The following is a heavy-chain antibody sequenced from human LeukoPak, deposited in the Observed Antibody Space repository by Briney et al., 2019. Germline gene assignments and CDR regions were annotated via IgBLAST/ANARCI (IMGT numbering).Heavy chain of an antibody. CDR2: IYSSGIT. CDR3: VRAPPSGCGGDCYDY. Sequence: PGGSLRLSCAASGFTVSSNYMSWVRQAPGKGLEWVSVIYSSGITYYAGSVKGRFTISRDNSKNTLYLQMNSLRAEDTAVYHCVRAPPSGCGGDCYDYWGQGTLVTVSS. V-gene: IGHV3-66*01. CDR1: GFTVSSNY. J-gene: IGHJ4*02. D-gene: IGHD2-21*01.